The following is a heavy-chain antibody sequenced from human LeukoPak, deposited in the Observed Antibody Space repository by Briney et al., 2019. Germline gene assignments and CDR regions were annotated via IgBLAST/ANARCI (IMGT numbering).Heavy chain of an antibody. Sequence: PGGSLRLSCAASGFTFDDYAMHWVRHAPGKGLEWVSGISWNSGSIGYADSVKGRFTISRDNAKNSLYLQMNSLRAEDAALYFCAKDGDYDFWSGRDGFDYWGQGTLVTVSS. CDR2: ISWNSGSI. CDR1: GFTFDDYA. D-gene: IGHD3-3*01. CDR3: AKDGDYDFWSGRDGFDY. J-gene: IGHJ4*02. V-gene: IGHV3-9*01.